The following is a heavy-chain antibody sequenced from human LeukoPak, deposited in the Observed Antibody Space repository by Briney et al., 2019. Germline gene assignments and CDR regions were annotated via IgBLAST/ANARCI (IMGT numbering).Heavy chain of an antibody. CDR3: ASLRSYSDAFDI. D-gene: IGHD2-21*01. CDR1: GYTFTSYW. Sequence: GESLQISCQGSGYTFTSYWIAWVRPMPGEGLEWMGIIYPGDSDTRYSPSFQGQATISADKSISTAFLQWSSLKASDSAMYYCASLRSYSDAFDIWGQGTVVTISS. CDR2: IYPGDSDT. J-gene: IGHJ3*02. V-gene: IGHV5-51*01.